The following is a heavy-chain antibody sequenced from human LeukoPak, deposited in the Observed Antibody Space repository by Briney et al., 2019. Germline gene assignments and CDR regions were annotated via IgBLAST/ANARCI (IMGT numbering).Heavy chain of an antibody. CDR2: IHHSGAT. D-gene: IGHD5-18*01. CDR3: ARSSAHSYGDFHF. CDR1: GVSITTNY. J-gene: IGHJ4*02. Sequence: ASETLSLXCSVSGVSITTNYWSWSRQPPGKGLEWLGYIHHSGATSYNPSLKSRGTMSLDTSNNQFSLKVTSVTAADTAVYYCARSSAHSYGDFHFWGQGNLVTVSS. V-gene: IGHV4-59*01.